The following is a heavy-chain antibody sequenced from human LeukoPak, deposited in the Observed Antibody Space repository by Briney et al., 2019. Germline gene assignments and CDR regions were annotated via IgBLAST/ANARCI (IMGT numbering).Heavy chain of an antibody. Sequence: GGSLRLSCAASGFTFGDYYMTWVRHAPGKGLEWVSYINYDGSATDYADSVKGRFTISRDNDKKSLYLQMNSLRAEDRAVYYCARGHYGLDVWGQGTSVTVSS. CDR2: INYDGSAT. CDR3: ARGHYGLDV. CDR1: GFTFGDYY. J-gene: IGHJ6*02. V-gene: IGHV3-11*01.